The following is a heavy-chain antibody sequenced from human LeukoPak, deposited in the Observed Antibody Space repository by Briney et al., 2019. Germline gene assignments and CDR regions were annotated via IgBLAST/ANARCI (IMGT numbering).Heavy chain of an antibody. J-gene: IGHJ4*02. CDR1: GFTFSSYA. V-gene: IGHV3-23*01. CDR3: AKARKYYYDSSGYFDY. CDR2: ISGSGGST. Sequence: GRSLRLSCAASGFTFSSYAMSWVRQAPGKGLEWVSAISGSGGSTYYADSVKGRFTISRDNSKNTLYLQMNSLRAEDTAVYYCAKARKYYYDSSGYFDYWGQGTLVTVSS. D-gene: IGHD3-22*01.